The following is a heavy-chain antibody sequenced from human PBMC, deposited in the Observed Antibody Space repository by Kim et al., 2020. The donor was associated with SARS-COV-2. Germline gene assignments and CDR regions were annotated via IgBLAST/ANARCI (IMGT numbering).Heavy chain of an antibody. V-gene: IGHV4-59*08. CDR2: IYYSGST. CDR3: ASSYSSSWHRWGWFDP. Sequence: SETLSLTCTVSGGSISSYYWSWIRQPPGKGLEWIGYIYYSGSTNYNPSLKSRVTISVDTSKNQFSLKLSSVTAADTAVYYCASSYSSSWHRWGWFDPWGQGTLVTVSS. CDR1: GGSISSYY. J-gene: IGHJ5*02. D-gene: IGHD6-13*01.